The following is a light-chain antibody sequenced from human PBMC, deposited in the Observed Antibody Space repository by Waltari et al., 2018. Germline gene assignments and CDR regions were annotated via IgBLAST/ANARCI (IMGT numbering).Light chain of an antibody. CDR2: DES. CDR3: QVWDSTSDHRV. J-gene: IGLJ3*02. V-gene: IGLV3-21*01. CDR1: DIGSKS. Sequence: SYVLTQPPSLSVAPGKTARITCGGNDIGSKSVHWYQQRPGQAPVLVVYDESGRPSGIPERFSGSHAGNAATLTISGVEAGDEADYYCQVWDSTSDHRVFGGGTKLTVL.